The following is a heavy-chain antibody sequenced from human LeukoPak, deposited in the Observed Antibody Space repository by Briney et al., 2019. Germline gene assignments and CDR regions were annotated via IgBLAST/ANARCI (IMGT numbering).Heavy chain of an antibody. CDR2: IKHDGSEK. V-gene: IGHV3-7*01. CDR1: GFTFNSYW. Sequence: PGGSLRLSCAASGFTFNSYWMSWVRQAPGKGLEWVANIKHDGSEKYYVDSVKGRFTISRDNAKNSLYLQMNSLRAEDTAVYYCTRDGTKAYCGGDCRAHDYWGQGTLVTVSS. D-gene: IGHD2-21*02. CDR3: TRDGTKAYCGGDCRAHDY. J-gene: IGHJ4*02.